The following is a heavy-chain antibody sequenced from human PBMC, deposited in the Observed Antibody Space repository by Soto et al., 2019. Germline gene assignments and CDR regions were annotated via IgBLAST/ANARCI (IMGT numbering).Heavy chain of an antibody. J-gene: IGHJ4*02. V-gene: IGHV3-33*01. CDR3: ATRGIAATDFDY. CDR1: GFTFSSYG. CDR2: IWYDGSNK. D-gene: IGHD6-13*01. Sequence: QVQLVESGGGVVQPGRSLRLSCATSGFTFSSYGIHWVRQAPGKGLEWVSIIWYDGSNKYYADSVKGRFTISRDNSKNTVYLQMNSLRAEDTAVYYCATRGIAATDFDYRGQGTLVTVSS.